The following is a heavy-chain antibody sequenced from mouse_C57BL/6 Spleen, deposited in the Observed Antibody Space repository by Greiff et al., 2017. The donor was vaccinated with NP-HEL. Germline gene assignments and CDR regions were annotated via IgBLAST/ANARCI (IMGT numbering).Heavy chain of an antibody. CDR1: GYAFSSYW. J-gene: IGHJ4*01. D-gene: IGHD3-3*01. CDR3: AREGGLGRMDY. Sequence: QVQLKQSGAELVKPGASVKISCKASGYAFSSYWMNWVKQRPGKGLEWIGQIYPGDGDTNYNGKFKGKATLTADKSSSTAYMQLSSLTSEDSAVYFCAREGGLGRMDYWGQGTSVTVSS. V-gene: IGHV1-80*01. CDR2: IYPGDGDT.